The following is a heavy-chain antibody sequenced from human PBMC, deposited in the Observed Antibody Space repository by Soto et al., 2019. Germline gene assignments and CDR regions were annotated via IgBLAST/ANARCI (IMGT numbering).Heavy chain of an antibody. V-gene: IGHV1-18*01. CDR2: ISAYNGNT. Sequence: ASVKVTCKASGYTFTSYGISWVRQAPGQGLEWMGWISAYNGNTNYAQKLQGRVTMTTDTSTSTAYMELRSLRSDDTAVYYCARGMYSSSWYYSSGNWFDAWGQGTLVAVSS. J-gene: IGHJ5*02. CDR3: ARGMYSSSWYYSSGNWFDA. D-gene: IGHD6-13*01. CDR1: GYTFTSYG.